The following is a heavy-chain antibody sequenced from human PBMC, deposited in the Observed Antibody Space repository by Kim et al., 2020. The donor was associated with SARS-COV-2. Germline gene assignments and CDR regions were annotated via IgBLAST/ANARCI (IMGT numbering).Heavy chain of an antibody. CDR2: TYYRSKWYN. D-gene: IGHD6-6*01. CDR3: ARGRLRSIAARGGHFDY. J-gene: IGHJ4*02. V-gene: IGHV6-1*01. CDR1: GDSVSSNSAA. Sequence: SQTLSLPCAISGDSVSSNSAAWNWIRQSPSRGLEWLGRTYYRSKWYNDYAVSVKSRITINPDTSKNQFSLQLNSVTPEDTAVYYCARGRLRSIAARGGHFDYWGQGTLVTVSS.